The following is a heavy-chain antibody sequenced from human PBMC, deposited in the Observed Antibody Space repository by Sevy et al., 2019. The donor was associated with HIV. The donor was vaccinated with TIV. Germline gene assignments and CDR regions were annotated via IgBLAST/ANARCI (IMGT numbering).Heavy chain of an antibody. V-gene: IGHV4-34*01. CDR2: INHSGST. J-gene: IGHJ1*01. CDR3: ATVGYSSSWEH. CDR1: GGSFSGYY. D-gene: IGHD6-13*01. Sequence: SDTPSLTCAVYGGSFSGYYWSWIRQPPGKGLEWIGEINHSGSTNYNPSLKSRVTISVDTSKNQFSLKLSSVTAADTAVYYCATVGYSSSWEHWGQGTLVTVSS.